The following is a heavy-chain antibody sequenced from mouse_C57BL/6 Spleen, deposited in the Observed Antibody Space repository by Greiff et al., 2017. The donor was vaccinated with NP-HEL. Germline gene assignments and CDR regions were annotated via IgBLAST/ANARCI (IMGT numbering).Heavy chain of an antibody. D-gene: IGHD1-1*01. CDR3: VRPYYYGSSWFAY. CDR2: IRSKSNNYAT. V-gene: IGHV10-1*01. J-gene: IGHJ3*01. Sequence: EVQLVESGGGLVQPKGSLKLSCAASGFSFNTYAMNWVRQAPGKGLEWVARIRSKSNNYATYYADSVKDRFTISRDDPERMLDLQMNNLKTEDTAMYYCVRPYYYGSSWFAYWGQGTLVTVSA. CDR1: GFSFNTYA.